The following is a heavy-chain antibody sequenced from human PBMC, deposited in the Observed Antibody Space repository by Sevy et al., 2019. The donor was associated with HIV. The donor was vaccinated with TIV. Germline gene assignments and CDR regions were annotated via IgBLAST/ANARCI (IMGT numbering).Heavy chain of an antibody. Sequence: ASVKVSCKASGGTFSSYSISWVLQAPGQGLEWMGRIIPILGIANYAQKFQGRVTITADKSTSTAYMDLSSLRSEDTAVYYCASDHDYYDSSNYYLPTEYFQHWGQGTLVTVSS. J-gene: IGHJ1*01. D-gene: IGHD3-22*01. CDR1: GGTFSSYS. V-gene: IGHV1-69*04. CDR2: IIPILGIA. CDR3: ASDHDYYDSSNYYLPTEYFQH.